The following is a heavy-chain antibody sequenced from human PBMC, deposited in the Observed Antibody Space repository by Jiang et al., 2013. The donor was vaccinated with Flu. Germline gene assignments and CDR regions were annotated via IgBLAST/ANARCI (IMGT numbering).Heavy chain of an antibody. CDR2: IYWDDDK. J-gene: IGHJ6*02. V-gene: IGHV2-5*02. CDR3: ARIGPDYYGMDV. D-gene: IGHD2-21*01. CDR1: GFSLSTSGVG. Sequence: KPTQTLTLTCTFSGFSLSTSGVGVGWIRQPPGKALEWLALIYWDDDKRYSPSLKSRLTITKDTSKNQVVLTMTNMDPVDTATYYCARIGPDYYGMDVWGQGTTVTVSS.